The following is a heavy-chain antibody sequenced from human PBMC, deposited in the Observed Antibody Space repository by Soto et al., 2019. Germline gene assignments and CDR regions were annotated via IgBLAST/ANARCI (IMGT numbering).Heavy chain of an antibody. V-gene: IGHV3-73*02. D-gene: IGHD3-9*01. CDR1: GFTFSGSA. CDR2: IRSKANSYAT. Sequence: EVQLVESGGGLVQPGGSLKLSCAASGFTFSGSAMHWVRQASGKGLEWVGRIRSKANSYATADAASVKGRFAISRDDSKNTAYLQMNSLKTEGPAVYYCTSTSKYYDILAGYYSGYFDLWGRGTVVTVSS. CDR3: TSTSKYYDILAGYYSGYFDL. J-gene: IGHJ2*01.